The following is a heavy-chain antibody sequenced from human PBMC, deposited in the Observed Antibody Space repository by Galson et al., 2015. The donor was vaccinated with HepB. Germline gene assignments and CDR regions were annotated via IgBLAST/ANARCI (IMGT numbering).Heavy chain of an antibody. J-gene: IGHJ4*02. Sequence: ETLSLTCTVSGGSISSSSYYWGWIRQPPGKGLEWIGSIYYSGSTYYNPSLKSRVTISVDTSKNQFSLKLSSVTAADTAVYYCARDEAGDFWWTGIDYWGQGTLVTVSS. D-gene: IGHD3-3*01. CDR3: ARDEAGDFWWTGIDY. CDR1: GGSISSSSYY. V-gene: IGHV4-39*02. CDR2: IYYSGST.